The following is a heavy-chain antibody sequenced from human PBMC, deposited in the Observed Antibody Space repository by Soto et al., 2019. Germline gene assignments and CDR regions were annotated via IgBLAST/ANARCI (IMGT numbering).Heavy chain of an antibody. CDR3: AREAGYDFWSGYSLNWFDP. D-gene: IGHD3-3*01. J-gene: IGHJ5*02. Sequence: GGSLRLSCAASGFTFSSYSRNWVRQAPGKGLVWVSYISSSSSTIYYADSVKGRFTISRDNAKNSLYLQMNSLRDEDTAVYYCAREAGYDFWSGYSLNWFDPWGQGTLVTVSS. CDR2: ISSSSSTI. CDR1: GFTFSSYS. V-gene: IGHV3-48*02.